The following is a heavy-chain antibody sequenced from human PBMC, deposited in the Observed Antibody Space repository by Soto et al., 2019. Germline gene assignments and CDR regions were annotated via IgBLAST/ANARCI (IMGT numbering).Heavy chain of an antibody. J-gene: IGHJ4*02. Sequence: ASVKVSCKASGYTFTSYGISWVRQAPGQGLEWMGWISAYNGNTNYAQKLQGRVTMTTDTSTSTAYMELRSLRSDDTAPPEMVVITDSLDYWGQGTLVTVSS. CDR2: ISAYNGNT. CDR3: VVITDSLDY. D-gene: IGHD3-22*01. CDR1: GYTFTSYG. V-gene: IGHV1-18*01.